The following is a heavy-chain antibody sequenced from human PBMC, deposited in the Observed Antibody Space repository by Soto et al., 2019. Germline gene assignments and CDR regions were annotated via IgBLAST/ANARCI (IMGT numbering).Heavy chain of an antibody. V-gene: IGHV4-28*01. D-gene: IGHD1-26*01. CDR1: GYSISSIDW. CDR3: ARREIQGPIDY. CDR2: IYYSGTT. Sequence: SETLSLTCAVSGYSISSIDWWGWIRQPPGKGLEWIGYIYYSGTTYYNPSLKSRVTMSVDTSKNQFSLKLTSVTAVDTAVYYCARREIQGPIDYWGQGTLVTVSS. J-gene: IGHJ4*02.